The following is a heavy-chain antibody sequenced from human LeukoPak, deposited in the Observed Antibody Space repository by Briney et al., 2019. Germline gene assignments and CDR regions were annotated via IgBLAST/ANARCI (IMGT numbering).Heavy chain of an antibody. D-gene: IGHD1-26*01. J-gene: IGHJ1*01. Sequence: PSETLSLTCTVSGGSISSSSYYWGWIRQPPGKGLEWIGSIYYSGSTYYNPSLKSRVTISVDTSKNQFSLKLSSVTAADTAVYYCARHLGGSYVYFQHWGQGTLVTVSS. CDR3: ARHLGGSYVYFQH. V-gene: IGHV4-39*01. CDR1: GGSISSSSYY. CDR2: IYYSGST.